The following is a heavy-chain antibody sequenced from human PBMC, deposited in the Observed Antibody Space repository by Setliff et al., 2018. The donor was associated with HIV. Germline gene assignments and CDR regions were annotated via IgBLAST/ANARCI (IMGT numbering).Heavy chain of an antibody. CDR3: ATDPRRLSY. CDR1: GFTFRNYK. D-gene: IGHD2-21*01. V-gene: IGHV3-21*01. J-gene: IGHJ4*02. Sequence: GGSLRLSCAASGFTFRNYKFNWVRQAPGRGLEWVSSISIGSGGAIDYADSVKGRFTISRDNAKNSLYLQMNSLRAEDTAVYYCATDPRRLSYWGQGTLVTVSS. CDR2: ISIGSGGAI.